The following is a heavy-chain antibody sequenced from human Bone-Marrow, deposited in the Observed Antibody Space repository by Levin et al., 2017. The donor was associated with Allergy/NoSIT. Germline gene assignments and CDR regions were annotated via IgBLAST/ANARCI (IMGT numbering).Heavy chain of an antibody. CDR2: IYYNGIT. Sequence: PSETLSLTCSVSGGSISRGDYYWSWVRQTPGKGLEWIAYIYYNGITYYTPSLKSRAAISVDTSKNQFSLRLESVTAADTAVYYCARQGRTGNYTRLFDLWGPGFLVTVSS. CDR3: ARQGRTGNYTRLFDL. V-gene: IGHV4-30-4*01. CDR1: GGSISRGDYY. D-gene: IGHD1-1*01. J-gene: IGHJ4*02.